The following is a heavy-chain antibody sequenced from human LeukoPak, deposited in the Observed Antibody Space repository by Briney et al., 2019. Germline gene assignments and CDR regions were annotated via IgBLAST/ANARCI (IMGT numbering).Heavy chain of an antibody. CDR1: GFTVSSNY. D-gene: IGHD3-10*01. CDR3: ARDRSNYYGSGSPSI. CDR2: ISSSSSYI. J-gene: IGHJ4*02. Sequence: GGSLRLSCAASGFTVSSNYMSWVRQAPGKGLEWVSSISSSSSYIYYADSVKGRFTISRDNAKNSLYLQMNSLRAEDTAVYYCARDRSNYYGSGSPSIWGQGTLVTVPS. V-gene: IGHV3-21*01.